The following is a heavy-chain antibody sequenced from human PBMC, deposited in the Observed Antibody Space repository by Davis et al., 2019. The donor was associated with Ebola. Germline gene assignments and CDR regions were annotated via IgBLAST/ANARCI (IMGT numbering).Heavy chain of an antibody. J-gene: IGHJ4*02. CDR3: AKDKDQGADYGDYYDS. Sequence: GESLKISCVGSGFTLSSYWMYWVRQAPGKGLEWVAVISYDGSNKYYADSVKGRFTISRDNSKNTLYLQMNTLRAEDTAVYYCAKDKDQGADYGDYYDSWGQGTLVTVSS. CDR1: GFTLSSYW. V-gene: IGHV3-30*18. CDR2: ISYDGSNK. D-gene: IGHD4-17*01.